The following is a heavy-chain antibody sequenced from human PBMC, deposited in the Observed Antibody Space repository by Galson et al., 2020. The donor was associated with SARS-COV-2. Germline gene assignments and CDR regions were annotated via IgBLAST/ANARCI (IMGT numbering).Heavy chain of an antibody. CDR1: GVNFGFSA. J-gene: IGHJ5*02. CDR2: ISGGASST. CDR3: AKDHSGGYSYGRNWFEP. D-gene: IGHD5-12*01. V-gene: IGHV3-23*01. Sequence: QAGGSLRLSCVDSGVNFGFSAMSWLRQTPGKGLEWVSGISGGASSTFYAEAVKGRFTISRDNSKSTLYLQMNSLRAEDTAIYYCAKDHSGGYSYGRNWFEPWGQGTPVTVSS.